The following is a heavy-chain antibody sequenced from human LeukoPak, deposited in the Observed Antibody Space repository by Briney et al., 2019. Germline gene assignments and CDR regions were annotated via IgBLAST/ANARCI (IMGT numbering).Heavy chain of an antibody. CDR3: ARDQGGGATNYYYYGMDV. Sequence: SETLSLTCTVSGGSISDYYWSWIRQPPGKGLEWIGWIFGSGSSNYNPSLKSRVTISVDTSKNQFSLKLSSVTAADTAVYYCARDQGGGATNYYYYGMDVWGQGTTVTVSS. CDR1: GGSISDYY. D-gene: IGHD1-26*01. V-gene: IGHV4-59*12. J-gene: IGHJ6*02. CDR2: IFGSGSS.